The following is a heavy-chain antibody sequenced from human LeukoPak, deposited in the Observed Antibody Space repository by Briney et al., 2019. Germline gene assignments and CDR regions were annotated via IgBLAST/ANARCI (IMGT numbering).Heavy chain of an antibody. D-gene: IGHD3-22*01. J-gene: IGHJ4*02. Sequence: PGGSLRLSCTASGFTFGDYAMSWFRQAPGKGLEWVGRIKSKTDGGTTDYAAPVKGRFTISRDDSKNTLYLQMNSLKTEDTAVYYCTTDGYYYDSSGYYVNWGQGTLVTVSS. CDR2: IKSKTDGGTT. V-gene: IGHV3-15*01. CDR3: TTDGYYYDSSGYYVN. CDR1: GFTFGDYA.